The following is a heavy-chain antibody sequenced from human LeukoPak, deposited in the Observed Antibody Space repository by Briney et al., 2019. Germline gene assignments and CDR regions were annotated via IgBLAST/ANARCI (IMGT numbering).Heavy chain of an antibody. V-gene: IGHV3-21*01. J-gene: IGHJ5*01. Sequence: GGSLRLSWAASGFALRSYTVTWVRQAPGKGLEWVSSISSTSAYIYYAESVKGRFSISRDNVDNVVHLQMSSLTNEDTAVYYCARVAVAGPTGWFDSWGQGTLVTVSS. D-gene: IGHD6-19*01. CDR1: GFALRSYT. CDR3: ARVAVAGPTGWFDS. CDR2: ISSTSAYI.